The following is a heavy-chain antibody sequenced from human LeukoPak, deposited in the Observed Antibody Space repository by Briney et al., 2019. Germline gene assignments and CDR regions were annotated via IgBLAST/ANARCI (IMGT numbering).Heavy chain of an antibody. CDR1: GGSISGYY. D-gene: IGHD6-25*01. CDR3: ARAGGVKTAALDLDY. J-gene: IGHJ4*02. V-gene: IGHV4-59*01. Sequence: SETLPLTCTVSGGSISGYYWNWIRQPPGKGLEWIGYVYYSGSTNYDPSLKSRVTISRDTSKNQFSLKLTSVTTADTAVYYCARAGGVKTAALDLDYWGQGTLVTVSS. CDR2: VYYSGST.